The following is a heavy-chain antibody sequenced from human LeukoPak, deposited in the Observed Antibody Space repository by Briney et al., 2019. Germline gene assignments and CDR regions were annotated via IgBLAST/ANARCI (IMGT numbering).Heavy chain of an antibody. CDR2: IHNSGTT. V-gene: IGHV4-34*01. J-gene: IGHJ4*02. D-gene: IGHD3-10*01. CDR1: GGPFSGYS. CDR3: ARRYYYNLGSFPFDF. Sequence: SETLSLTCAVSGGPFSGYSWSWVHQSSGKGLEWIGEIHNSGTTNYNPSLNSRATISEDTSKNQFYLNLSSVTAADTAVYYCARRYYYNLGSFPFDFWGQGTLVTVSS.